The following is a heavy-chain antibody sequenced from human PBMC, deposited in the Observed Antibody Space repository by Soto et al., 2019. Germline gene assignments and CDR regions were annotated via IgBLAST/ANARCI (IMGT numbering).Heavy chain of an antibody. CDR2: IMPVFPTP. CDR1: GGTFRTSA. J-gene: IGHJ6*01. CDR3: ARDKDRQQLGGNYYYIMDV. V-gene: IGHV1-69*12. Sequence: QVQLVQSGAEVKKPGSSVKVSCKTSGGTFRTSAISWVRQAPGQGLEWMGGIMPVFPTPDYAQKFQGRVTITADESTSTAYMELSSPRSEDTAVYYCARDKDRQQLGGNYYYIMDVWGQGTTVTVSS. D-gene: IGHD3-3*02.